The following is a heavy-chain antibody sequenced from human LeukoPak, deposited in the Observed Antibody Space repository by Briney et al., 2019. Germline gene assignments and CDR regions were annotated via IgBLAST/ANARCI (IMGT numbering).Heavy chain of an antibody. CDR3: ARDGSDCSGGSCYYYHYGMDV. CDR1: GGSISSGGYY. Sequence: SETLSLTCTVSGGSISSGGYYWSWIRQHPGKGLEWIGYIYYSGSTYYNPSLKSRVTISVDTSKNQFSLKLSSVTAADTAVYYCARDGSDCSGGSCYYYHYGMDVWGQGTTVTVSS. CDR2: IYYSGST. D-gene: IGHD2-15*01. V-gene: IGHV4-31*03. J-gene: IGHJ6*02.